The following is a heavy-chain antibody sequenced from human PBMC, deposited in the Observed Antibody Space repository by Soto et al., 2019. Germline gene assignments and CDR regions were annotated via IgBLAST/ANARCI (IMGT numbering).Heavy chain of an antibody. D-gene: IGHD2-8*01. V-gene: IGHV3-23*01. Sequence: EVQLLESGGGLVQPGGSLRLSCAASGFPFSTYTMSWVRLAPGKGLEWVSGIYGGGGGETFYARSVRGRFTISRDNSNSILYLQMNGLRVEDTGIYYCAKDRHPDGRWPFDHCGQGTLITVSS. CDR1: GFPFSTYT. CDR2: IYGGGGGET. J-gene: IGHJ4*02. CDR3: AKDRHPDGRWPFDH.